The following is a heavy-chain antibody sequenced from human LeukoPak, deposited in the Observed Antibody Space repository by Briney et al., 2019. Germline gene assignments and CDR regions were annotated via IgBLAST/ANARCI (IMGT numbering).Heavy chain of an antibody. CDR1: GYTFSSYG. J-gene: IGHJ4*02. V-gene: IGHV3-30*02. D-gene: IGHD6-13*01. CDR2: IRYDGSNK. Sequence: PGGSLTLSCAASGYTFSSYGMHWVRQAPGRGLEWVAFIRYDGSNKYYADSVKGRFTISRDNSKNTLYLQMNSLRAEDTAVYYCAKGRTAAGYHPFTDYWGQGTLVTVSS. CDR3: AKGRTAAGYHPFTDY.